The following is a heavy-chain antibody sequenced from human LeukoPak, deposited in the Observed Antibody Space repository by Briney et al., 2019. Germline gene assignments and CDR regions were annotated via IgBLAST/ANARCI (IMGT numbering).Heavy chain of an antibody. Sequence: SEPLSLTCTVSGASISSSYCTWIRQPAGEGLEWIGRMSSGGSTTYNASFKGRVTMSLDTYKKQFSLNLTSVTAADTAVYYCARDQTFYVSSGYYYVTYLQHWGQGILVTVSS. V-gene: IGHV4-4*07. D-gene: IGHD3-22*01. CDR3: ARDQTFYVSSGYYYVTYLQH. CDR1: GASISSSY. CDR2: MSSGGST. J-gene: IGHJ1*01.